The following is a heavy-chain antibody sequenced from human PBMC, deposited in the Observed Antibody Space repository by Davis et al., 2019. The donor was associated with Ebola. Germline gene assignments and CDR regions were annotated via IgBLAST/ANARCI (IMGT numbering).Heavy chain of an antibody. J-gene: IGHJ4*02. D-gene: IGHD1-26*01. V-gene: IGHV3-23*01. CDR1: GFTFSSYA. CDR2: ISGSGGST. Sequence: GESLKISCAASGFTFSSYAMSWVRQAPGKGLEWVSAISGSGGSTYYADSVKGRFTISRDNSKNTLYLQMNSLRAEDTAVYYCAKDRGGSSPYYFDYWGQGTLVTVSS. CDR3: AKDRGGSSPYYFDY.